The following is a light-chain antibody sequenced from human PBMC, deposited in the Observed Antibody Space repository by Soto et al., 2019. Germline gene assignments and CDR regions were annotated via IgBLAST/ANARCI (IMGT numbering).Light chain of an antibody. Sequence: EIVMTQSPATLSVSPGERATLSCRASQSVSSNLAWYQQKPGQAPRLLIYGASTRATGITARFSGSASWTEFTLTISTLPSEDFAVYSCQQYNNWPPWTFGQGTKVEIK. CDR3: QQYNNWPPWT. V-gene: IGKV3-15*01. CDR1: QSVSSN. J-gene: IGKJ1*01. CDR2: GAS.